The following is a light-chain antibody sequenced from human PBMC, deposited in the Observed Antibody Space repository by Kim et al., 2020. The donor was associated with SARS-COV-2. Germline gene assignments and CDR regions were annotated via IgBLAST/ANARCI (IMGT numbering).Light chain of an antibody. Sequence: ASVTPTCTLCSGHSSYAITWHQQQPEKGPRYLMKVISDGSHSKGDGISDRFSGSSSGAERYLTISSLQSEDEADYYCQTWGTGIWVFGGGTKLTVL. V-gene: IGLV4-69*01. J-gene: IGLJ3*02. CDR1: SGHSSYA. CDR3: QTWGTGIWV. CDR2: VISDGSH.